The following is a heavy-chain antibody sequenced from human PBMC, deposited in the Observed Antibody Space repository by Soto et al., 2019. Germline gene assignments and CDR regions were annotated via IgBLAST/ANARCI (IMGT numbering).Heavy chain of an antibody. J-gene: IGHJ4*02. CDR1: GGSFSGYY. CDR3: ARGGYDFWSGYYSSHDY. CDR2: INHSGST. Sequence: SETLSLTCAVYGGSFSGYYWSWIRQPPGKGLEWIGEINHSGSTNYNPSLKSRVTISVDTSKNQFSLKLSSVTAADTAVYYCARGGYDFWSGYYSSHDYWGQGTLGTVSS. D-gene: IGHD3-3*01. V-gene: IGHV4-34*01.